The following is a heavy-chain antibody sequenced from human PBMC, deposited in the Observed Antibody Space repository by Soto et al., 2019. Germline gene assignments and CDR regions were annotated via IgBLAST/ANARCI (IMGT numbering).Heavy chain of an antibody. J-gene: IGHJ5*02. CDR1: GYTFTSYA. CDR3: ARDRQQLNWFDP. Sequence: QVQLVQSGAEEKKPGASVKVSCKASGYTFTSYAMHWVRQAPGQRLEWMGWINAGNGNTKYSQKFQGRVTITRDTSASTAYMEPSSLRSEDTAVYCCARDRQQLNWFDPWGQGTLVTVSS. CDR2: INAGNGNT. V-gene: IGHV1-3*05. D-gene: IGHD6-13*01.